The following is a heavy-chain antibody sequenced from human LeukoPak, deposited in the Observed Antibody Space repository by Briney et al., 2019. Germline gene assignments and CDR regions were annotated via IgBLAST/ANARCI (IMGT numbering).Heavy chain of an antibody. Sequence: GRSLRLSCAASGFTFSTYSMNWVRQAPGQGLEWLSFISATSTTIYYADSANGLFTSSRDNAKDSLHLQMNSLRDEDTAVYYCAIDGRWLQTSRVFDYWGQGTLVTVSS. CDR3: AIDGRWLQTSRVFDY. CDR1: GFTFSTYS. J-gene: IGHJ4*02. CDR2: ISATSTTI. D-gene: IGHD5-24*01. V-gene: IGHV3-48*02.